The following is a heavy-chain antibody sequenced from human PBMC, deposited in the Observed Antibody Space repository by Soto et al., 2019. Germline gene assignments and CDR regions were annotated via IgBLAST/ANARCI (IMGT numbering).Heavy chain of an antibody. CDR3: ARPNYFYDRSGYSGY. V-gene: IGHV3-21*01. J-gene: IGHJ4*02. Sequence: PGGSLRLSCAASGFTFSSYSMNSVRQAPGKGLEWVSSISGSSSYIYYADSVKGRFAISRDNAKNSLYLQMNSLRAEDTAAYYCARPNYFYDRSGYSGYWGQGTLVTVSS. D-gene: IGHD3-22*01. CDR2: ISGSSSYI. CDR1: GFTFSSYS.